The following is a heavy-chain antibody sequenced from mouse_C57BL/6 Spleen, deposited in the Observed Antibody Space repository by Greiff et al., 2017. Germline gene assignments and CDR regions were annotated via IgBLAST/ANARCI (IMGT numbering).Heavy chain of an antibody. CDR1: GFNIKDYY. V-gene: IGHV14-1*01. CDR2: IDPEDGDT. D-gene: IGHD1-1*01. J-gene: IGHJ3*01. Sequence: EVQLQESGAELVRPGASVKLSCTASGFNIKDYYMHWVKQRPDQGLEWIGRIDPEDGDTEYAQTFQGKATMTADTSSNTAYLQLSSLTSEDTAVYDCTPVYYGGSWGLAYWGQGTLVTVAA. CDR3: TPVYYGGSWGLAY.